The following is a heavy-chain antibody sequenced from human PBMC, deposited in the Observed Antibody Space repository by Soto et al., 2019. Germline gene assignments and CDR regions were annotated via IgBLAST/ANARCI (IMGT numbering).Heavy chain of an antibody. CDR1: GYTFTSYG. CDR2: ISAYNGNT. J-gene: IGHJ4*02. D-gene: IGHD2-2*02. Sequence: ASVKVSCKASGYTFTSYGISWVRQAPGQGLEWMGWISAYNGNTNYAQKLQGRVTMTTDTSTSTAYTELRSLRSDDTAVYYCARDQRCSSTSCYTGMRGGFGYWGQGTLVTVSS. V-gene: IGHV1-18*04. CDR3: ARDQRCSSTSCYTGMRGGFGY.